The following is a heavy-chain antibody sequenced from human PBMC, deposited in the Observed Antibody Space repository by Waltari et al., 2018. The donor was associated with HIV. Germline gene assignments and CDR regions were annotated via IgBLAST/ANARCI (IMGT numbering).Heavy chain of an antibody. V-gene: IGHV3-23*04. Sequence: LVVESGGALVQPGVYRRASCAALGFRLSSYAVSWVRQGPGKGLEWVSVISGNGGTTSYADSVKGRFTISRDNSKNTLYLQMNSLRADDTAVYYCAKPQGGWELLGDFDMWGQGTMVAVSS. CDR1: GFRLSSYA. CDR3: AKPQGGWELLGDFDM. D-gene: IGHD1-26*01. J-gene: IGHJ3*02. CDR2: ISGNGGTT.